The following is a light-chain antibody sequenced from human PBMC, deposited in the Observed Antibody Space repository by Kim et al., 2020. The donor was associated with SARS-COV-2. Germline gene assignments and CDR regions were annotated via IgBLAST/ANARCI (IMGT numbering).Light chain of an antibody. J-gene: IGKJ4*01. Sequence: LSPGERATLSCRASQSVSTYLGWYQQKPGQAPRLLISDASNRATGIPARFSGSGSGTDFTLTIGSLEPEDFAVYYCQQRKSWPLTFGGGTKVDIK. V-gene: IGKV3-11*01. CDR3: QQRKSWPLT. CDR1: QSVSTY. CDR2: DAS.